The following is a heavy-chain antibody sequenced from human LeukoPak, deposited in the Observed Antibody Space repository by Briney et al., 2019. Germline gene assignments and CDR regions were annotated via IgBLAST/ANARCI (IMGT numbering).Heavy chain of an antibody. CDR3: ARQGPRLVPFDY. CDR1: GGSISSYY. J-gene: IGHJ4*02. V-gene: IGHV4-59*08. Sequence: SETLSLTCTVSGGSISSYYWSWIRQPPGKGLEWIGYIYYSGSTNYNPSLKSRVTISVDTSKNQFSLKLSSVTAADTAVYYFARQGPRLVPFDYWGQGTLVTVSS. D-gene: IGHD6-6*01. CDR2: IYYSGST.